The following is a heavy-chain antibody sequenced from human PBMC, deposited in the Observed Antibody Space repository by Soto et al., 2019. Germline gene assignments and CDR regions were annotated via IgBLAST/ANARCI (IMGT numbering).Heavy chain of an antibody. D-gene: IGHD4-17*01. CDR3: ARQHLREGPVDY. J-gene: IGHJ4*02. Sequence: SETLSLTCTVSGGSISSYYWSWIRQPPGKGLEWIGYIYYSGSTNYNPSLKSRVTISVDTSKNQFSLKLSSVTAADTAVYYCARQHLREGPVDYWGQGTLVTVSS. V-gene: IGHV4-59*08. CDR2: IYYSGST. CDR1: GGSISSYY.